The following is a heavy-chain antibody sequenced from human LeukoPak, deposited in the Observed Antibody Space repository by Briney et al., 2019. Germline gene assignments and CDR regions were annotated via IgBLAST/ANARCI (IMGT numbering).Heavy chain of an antibody. CDR3: ARDRSGLT. D-gene: IGHD3-10*01. CDR1: GFTFDDYA. V-gene: IGHV3-9*01. Sequence: GGSLRLSCAASGFTFDDYAMHWVRQAPGKGLEWVSGISWNSGSIGYADSVKGRFTISRDNSKNTLYLQMNSLRAEDTAVYYCARDRSGLTWGQGTLVTVSS. CDR2: ISWNSGSI. J-gene: IGHJ5*02.